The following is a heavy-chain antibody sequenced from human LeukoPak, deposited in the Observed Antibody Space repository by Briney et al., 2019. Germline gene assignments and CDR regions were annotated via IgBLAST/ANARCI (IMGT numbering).Heavy chain of an antibody. Sequence: PGGSLRLSCAASGFTFSSYAMSWVHQAPGKGLEWVSAISGSGGSTYYADSVKGRFTISRDNSKNTLYLQMNSLRAEDTAVYYCAKATITMVRGVISDLYYFDYWGQGTLVTVSP. CDR3: AKATITMVRGVISDLYYFDY. CDR1: GFTFSSYA. CDR2: ISGSGGST. D-gene: IGHD3-10*01. J-gene: IGHJ4*02. V-gene: IGHV3-23*01.